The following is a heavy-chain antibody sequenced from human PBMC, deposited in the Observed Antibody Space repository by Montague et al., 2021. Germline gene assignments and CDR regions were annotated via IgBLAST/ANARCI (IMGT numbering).Heavy chain of an antibody. CDR3: ARGGWQLSFDY. V-gene: IGHV3-66*01. D-gene: IGHD6-13*01. CDR2: IYSDNST. Sequence: SLRLSCAASGFTFSSYAMSWVRQAPGKGLEWVSIIYSDNSTYYADSVKGRFTIFRDNSKNTLYLQINSLRAEDTAVFYCARGGWQLSFDYWGQGTLVTVSS. CDR1: GFTFSSYA. J-gene: IGHJ4*02.